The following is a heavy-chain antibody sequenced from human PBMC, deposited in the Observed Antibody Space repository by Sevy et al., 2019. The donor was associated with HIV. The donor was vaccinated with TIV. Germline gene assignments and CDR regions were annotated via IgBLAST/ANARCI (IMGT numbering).Heavy chain of an antibody. V-gene: IGHV3-23*01. J-gene: IGHJ4*02. CDR2: ISGSGGST. CDR3: AKDLPPLVAAAGVFDY. D-gene: IGHD6-13*01. Sequence: ETLSLTCTVSGGSISSGGYYWSWVRQAPGKGLEWVSAISGSGGSTYYADSVKGRFTISRDNSKNTLYLQMNSLRAEDTAVYYCAKDLPPLVAAAGVFDYWGQGTLVTISS. CDR1: GGSISSGGYY.